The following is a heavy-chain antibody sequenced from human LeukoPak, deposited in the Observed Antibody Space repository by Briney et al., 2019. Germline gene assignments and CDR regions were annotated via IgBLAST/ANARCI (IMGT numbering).Heavy chain of an antibody. CDR3: ARDRFGETYAFDI. V-gene: IGHV3-66*01. Sequence: PGGSLRLSCAASGVTVSSNYMSWVRQAPGKGLEWVSVIYSGGSTYYADSVKGRFTISRDNSKNTLYLQMNSLRAEDTAVYYCARDRFGETYAFDIWGQGTMVTVSS. CDR1: GVTVSSNY. J-gene: IGHJ3*02. D-gene: IGHD3-10*01. CDR2: IYSGGST.